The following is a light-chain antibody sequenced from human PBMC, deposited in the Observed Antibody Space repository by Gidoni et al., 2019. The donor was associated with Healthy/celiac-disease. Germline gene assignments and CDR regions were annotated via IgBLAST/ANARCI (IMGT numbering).Light chain of an antibody. CDR2: KAS. V-gene: IGKV1-5*03. J-gene: IGKJ1*01. CDR3: QQYNSYPWT. Sequence: EIQMTQSPSTLSASVGDRVTITCRASQGISSWLAWYQQKPGKAPKLLIYKASSLESGVPSRFSGSGSGTEFTLTISSLQPDDFATYYCQQYNSYPWTFGQGTKVEIK. CDR1: QGISSW.